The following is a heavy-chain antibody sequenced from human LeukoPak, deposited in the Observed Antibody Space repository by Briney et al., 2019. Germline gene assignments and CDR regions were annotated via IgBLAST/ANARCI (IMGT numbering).Heavy chain of an antibody. Sequence: GASVKVSCKASGYTFTSYGISWVRQAPGQGLEWMGWISTYNGNTNYAQKLQGRVTMTTDTSTSTAYMELRSLRSDDTAVYYCARGARHSGSYYLYFDYWGQGTLVTVSS. CDR3: ARGARHSGSYYLYFDY. CDR1: GYTFTSYG. CDR2: ISTYNGNT. V-gene: IGHV1-18*01. J-gene: IGHJ4*02. D-gene: IGHD3-10*01.